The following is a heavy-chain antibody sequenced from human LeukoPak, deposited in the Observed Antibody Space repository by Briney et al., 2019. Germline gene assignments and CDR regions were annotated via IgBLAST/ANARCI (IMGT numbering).Heavy chain of an antibody. CDR1: GYTFTSYG. D-gene: IGHD6-13*01. Sequence: ASVKVSCKASGYTFTSYGISWVRQAPGQGLEWMGWISSLNGDTKYAQKFQGRVTVTTDRSTSTAYMELRSLRSDDTAVYSCARGWDSSSLDRYNWFDPWGQGTLVTVSS. CDR3: ARGWDSSSLDRYNWFDP. V-gene: IGHV1-18*01. CDR2: ISSLNGDT. J-gene: IGHJ5*02.